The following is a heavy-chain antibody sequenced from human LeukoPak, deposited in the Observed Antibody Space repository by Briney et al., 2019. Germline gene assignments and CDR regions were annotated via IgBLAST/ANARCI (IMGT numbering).Heavy chain of an antibody. CDR2: IFYSGNI. V-gene: IGHV4-61*08. CDR1: GGSLSSGGYS. J-gene: IGHJ2*01. Sequence: SETLSLTYAVSGGSLSSGGYSWSWIRQPPGRGLEWIGYIFYSGNINYNPSLKSRVTISVDTSKKQFSLQLSSVTAADTAVYYCARDRYYYDSSGYYLYWYFDLWGRGTLVTVSS. D-gene: IGHD3-22*01. CDR3: ARDRYYYDSSGYYLYWYFDL.